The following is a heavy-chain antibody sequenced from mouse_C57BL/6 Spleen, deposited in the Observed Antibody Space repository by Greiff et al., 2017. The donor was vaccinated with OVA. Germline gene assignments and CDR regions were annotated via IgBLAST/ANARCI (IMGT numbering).Heavy chain of an antibody. CDR2: IDPNSGGT. CDR3: AREAHYYGSSPYAMDD. V-gene: IGHV1-72*01. J-gene: IGHJ4*01. Sequence: QVQLKESAPELVKPGASVKLSCKASGYTFTSYWMHWVKQRPGRGLEWIGRIDPNSGGTKYNEKFKSKATLTVDKPSSTAYMQLSSLTSEDSAVYYCAREAHYYGSSPYAMDDWGQGTSVTVSS. D-gene: IGHD1-1*01. CDR1: GYTFTSYW.